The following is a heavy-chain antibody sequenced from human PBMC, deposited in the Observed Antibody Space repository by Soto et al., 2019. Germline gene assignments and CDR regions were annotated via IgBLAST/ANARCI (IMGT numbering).Heavy chain of an antibody. CDR2: INAGNGNT. D-gene: IGHD3-16*01. V-gene: IGHV1-3*01. J-gene: IGHJ6*02. CDR1: VYTFANYA. Sequence: QVRLVQSGTEVKKPGASVMVSCKANVYTFANYAIHWVRRAPGQDFEWMGWINAGNGNTRNAQKFQGRVTFTRDTSATRAHKEVGSLRFEDTAVYYCARDLSGWGRINGHVGGDVWGQGTTVLVSS. CDR3: ARDLSGWGRINGHVGGDV.